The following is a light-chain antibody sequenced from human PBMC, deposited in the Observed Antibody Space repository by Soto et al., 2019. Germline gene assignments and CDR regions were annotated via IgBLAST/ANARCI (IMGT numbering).Light chain of an antibody. V-gene: IGLV2-8*01. J-gene: IGLJ1*01. Sequence: TQPPSASGSPGQSVTISCTGTSSDVGGYNYVSWYQQHPGKAPKLVIFEVNKRPSGVPDRFSGSKSGNTASLTVSGLQTEDEADYYCNSYAGSNSLVFGTGTKVTVL. CDR3: NSYAGSNSLV. CDR2: EVN. CDR1: SSDVGGYNY.